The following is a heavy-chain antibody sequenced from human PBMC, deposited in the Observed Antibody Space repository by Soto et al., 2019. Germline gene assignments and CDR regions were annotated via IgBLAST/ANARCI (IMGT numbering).Heavy chain of an antibody. D-gene: IGHD2-2*01. V-gene: IGHV5-10-1*01. Sequence: GESLKISCKGSGYSFTSYWINWVRQMPGKGLEWMGRIDPSDSYINYSPSFQGHVTISADRSTNTAYLQWSSLEASDTAIYYCARRGYCTGTSCYAMRYFGMDVWGQGTTVTVSS. CDR3: ARRGYCTGTSCYAMRYFGMDV. CDR1: GYSFTSYW. CDR2: IDPSDSYI. J-gene: IGHJ6*02.